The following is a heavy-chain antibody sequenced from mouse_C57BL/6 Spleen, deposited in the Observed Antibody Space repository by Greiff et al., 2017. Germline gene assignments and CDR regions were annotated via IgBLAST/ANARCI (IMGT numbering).Heavy chain of an antibody. D-gene: IGHD1-3*01. V-gene: IGHV1-82*01. J-gene: IGHJ1*03. CDR1: GYAFSSSW. Sequence: QVQLQQSGPELVKPGASVKISCKASGYAFSSSWMNWVKQRPGKGLEWIGRIYPGDGDTNYNGKFKGKATLTADKSSNTAYMQLSSLTSEDSAVYFCAREGDKGQWYLHFWGTRTPVTRSP. CDR3: AREGDKGQWYLHF. CDR2: IYPGDGDT.